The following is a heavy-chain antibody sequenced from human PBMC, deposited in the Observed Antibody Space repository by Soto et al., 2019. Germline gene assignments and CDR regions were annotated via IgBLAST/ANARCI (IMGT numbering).Heavy chain of an antibody. CDR1: GFTFDVYA. J-gene: IGHJ4*02. Sequence: EVQLVESGGGLVQPGRSLRLSCAASGFTFDVYAMHWVRQAPGKGLEWVSGISWNSGRIGYADSVKGRFTISRDNAKNSLYLQMNSLRAEDTALYYCAKASSWDWGQGTLVTVSA. V-gene: IGHV3-9*01. CDR2: ISWNSGRI. D-gene: IGHD6-13*01. CDR3: AKASSWD.